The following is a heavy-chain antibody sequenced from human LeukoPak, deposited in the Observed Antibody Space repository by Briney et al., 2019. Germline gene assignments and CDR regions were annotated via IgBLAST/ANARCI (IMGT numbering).Heavy chain of an antibody. V-gene: IGHV4-4*02. J-gene: IGHJ5*02. CDR1: GGSISSSNW. CDR3: AREIAAAVWFDP. Sequence: SETLSLTCAVSGGSISSSNWWSWVRQPPGKGLEWIGEIYHSGSTNYNPSLKRRVTISVDRSKNQFSLKLSSVTAADTAVYYCAREIAAAVWFDPWGQGTLVTVSS. CDR2: IYHSGST. D-gene: IGHD6-13*01.